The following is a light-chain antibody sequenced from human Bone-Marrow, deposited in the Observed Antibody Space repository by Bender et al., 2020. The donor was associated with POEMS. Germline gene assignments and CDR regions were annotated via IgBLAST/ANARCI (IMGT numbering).Light chain of an antibody. CDR2: EGS. CDR1: GSDVGSYSL. CDR3: CSYTSSSTKV. Sequence: QSALTQPASVSGSPGQSITISCTGTGSDVGSYSLVSWYQQVPGKAPKLILYEGSKRPSGVSYRFSGSKSGNTASLTISGLQAEDEADYYCCSYTSSSTKVFGTGTKVTVL. V-gene: IGLV2-14*02. J-gene: IGLJ1*01.